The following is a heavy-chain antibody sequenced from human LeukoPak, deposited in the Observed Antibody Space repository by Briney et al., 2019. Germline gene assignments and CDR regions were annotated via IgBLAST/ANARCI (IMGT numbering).Heavy chain of an antibody. CDR1: GGTFSSYA. CDR2: IIPIFGTA. D-gene: IGHD3-9*01. V-gene: IGHV1-69*06. CDR3: ARGQRYFDWLFRGYFDY. Sequence: SVKVSCKASGGTFSSYAISWVRQAPGQGLEWMGGIIPIFGTANYAQKFQGRVTITADKSTSTAYMELRSLRSDDTAVYYCARGQRYFDWLFRGYFDYWGQGTLVTVSS. J-gene: IGHJ4*02.